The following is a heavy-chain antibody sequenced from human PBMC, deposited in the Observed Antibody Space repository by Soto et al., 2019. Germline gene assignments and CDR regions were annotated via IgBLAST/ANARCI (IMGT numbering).Heavy chain of an antibody. Sequence: GGSLRLSCAASGFTFSSYAMHWVRQAPGKGLEYVSAISSNGGSTYYADSVKGRFTISRDNSKNTLYLQMNSLRAEDTAVYYCATDILTGFDKAFDYWGQGTLVTVSS. CDR3: ATDILTGFDKAFDY. CDR2: ISSNGGST. J-gene: IGHJ4*02. V-gene: IGHV3-64*04. D-gene: IGHD3-9*01. CDR1: GFTFSSYA.